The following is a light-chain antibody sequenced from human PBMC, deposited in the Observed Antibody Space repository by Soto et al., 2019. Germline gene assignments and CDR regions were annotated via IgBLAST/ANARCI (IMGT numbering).Light chain of an antibody. Sequence: DIVMTQSPDSLAVSLGERATINCKSSQSVLYSSNNKNYLAWYQQRPGQPPKLLIYWASTRESGVPDRFSGSGSGTDFTLTITSLQAEDVAVYYCQQYESTTPTFGKGNKLAIK. V-gene: IGKV4-1*01. J-gene: IGKJ2*01. CDR2: WAS. CDR3: QQYESTTPT. CDR1: QSVLYSSNNKNY.